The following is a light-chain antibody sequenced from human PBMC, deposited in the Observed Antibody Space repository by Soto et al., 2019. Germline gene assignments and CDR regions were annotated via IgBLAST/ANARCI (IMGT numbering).Light chain of an antibody. CDR1: QSISSY. CDR3: QQSYSTPPT. J-gene: IGKJ2*01. V-gene: IGKV1-39*01. Sequence: DIQMTQSPSSLSASVGDRVTITCRASQSISSYLNWYQQKPGKAPKLLIYAASSLQSGVPSRFSGSGSGTXXXLXIXXLXPXDFATYYCQQSYSTPPTFGQGTKLEIK. CDR2: AAS.